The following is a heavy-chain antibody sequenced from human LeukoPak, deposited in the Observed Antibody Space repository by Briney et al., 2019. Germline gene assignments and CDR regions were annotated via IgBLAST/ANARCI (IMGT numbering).Heavy chain of an antibody. D-gene: IGHD4-17*01. Sequence: GESLKISCKGSGYTFTSYYMHWVRQAPGQGLEWMGIINPSGGSTSYAQKFQGRVTMTRDTSTSTVYMELSSLRSEDTAVYYCARTVVDSGIDYWGQGTLVTVSS. CDR3: ARTVVDSGIDY. V-gene: IGHV1-46*01. CDR1: GYTFTSYY. CDR2: INPSGGST. J-gene: IGHJ4*02.